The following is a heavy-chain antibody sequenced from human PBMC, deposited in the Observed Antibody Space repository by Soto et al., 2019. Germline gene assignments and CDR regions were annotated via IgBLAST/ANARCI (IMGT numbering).Heavy chain of an antibody. J-gene: IGHJ4*02. D-gene: IGHD1-26*01. CDR2: IIPIVGTA. CDR3: ARDGGRHSGGIDY. Sequence: QVQLVQSGAEVKKPGSSVKVSCKASGGTFSSYSINWVRQAPGQGLEWMGEIIPIVGTANCAQKFQGRVTITADESTSTAYMELSSLRSEDTAVYYCARDGGRHSGGIDYWGQGTLVTVSS. CDR1: GGTFSSYS. V-gene: IGHV1-69*01.